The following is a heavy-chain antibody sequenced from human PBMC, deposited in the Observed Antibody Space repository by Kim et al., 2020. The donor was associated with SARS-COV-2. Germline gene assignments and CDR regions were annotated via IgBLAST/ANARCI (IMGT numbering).Heavy chain of an antibody. D-gene: IGHD2-2*01. CDR2: ISYSGNT. CDR1: GGSISSHY. V-gene: IGHV4-59*11. Sequence: SETLSLTCTVSGGSISSHYWSWIRQPPGKGLEWIGYISYSGNTYYKPSLKSRVTISVETSRSQFSLNLTSVNAADTGVYYCARGQTHQLHLTGGYYMDVWGKGTTVTVSS. CDR3: ARGQTHQLHLTGGYYMDV. J-gene: IGHJ6*03.